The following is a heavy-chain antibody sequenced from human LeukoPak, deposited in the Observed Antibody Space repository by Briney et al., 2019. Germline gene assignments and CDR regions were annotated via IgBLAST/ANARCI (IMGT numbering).Heavy chain of an antibody. CDR1: GYSISSGYY. V-gene: IGHV4-38-2*02. CDR2: IYHSGNT. Sequence: PSETLSLTCTVSGYSISSGYYWAWIRQPPGKGLDRIGSIYHSGNTYYNPSLKSRVTISVDTSKNQFSLKLTSVTVADTAVYYCARHPDDYSSYRYFDYWGQGTLVTVSS. D-gene: IGHD4-11*01. J-gene: IGHJ4*02. CDR3: ARHPDDYSSYRYFDY.